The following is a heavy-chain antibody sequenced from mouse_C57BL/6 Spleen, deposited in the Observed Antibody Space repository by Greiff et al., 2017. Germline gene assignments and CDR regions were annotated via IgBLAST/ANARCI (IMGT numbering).Heavy chain of an antibody. Sequence: QVQLKQPGAELVRPGSSVKLSCKASGYTFTSYWMHWVKQRPIQGLEWIGNIDPSDSETHYNQKFKDKATLTVDKSSSTAYMQLSSLTSEDSAVYYCARGGYYVYYFDYWGQGTTLTVSS. D-gene: IGHD2-3*01. CDR1: GYTFTSYW. CDR3: ARGGYYVYYFDY. CDR2: IDPSDSET. V-gene: IGHV1-52*01. J-gene: IGHJ2*01.